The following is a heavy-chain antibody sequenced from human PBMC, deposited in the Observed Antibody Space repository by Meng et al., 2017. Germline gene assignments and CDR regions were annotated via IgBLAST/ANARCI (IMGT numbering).Heavy chain of an antibody. Sequence: GESLKISCAASGFTFSDYYMSWIRQAPGKGLEWVSYISSSGSTVYYADSVKGRFTISRDNAKNSLYLQMNSLRAEDTAVYYCAKTGRDGYNYKLGAYWGQGTLVTVSS. J-gene: IGHJ4*02. CDR1: GFTFSDYY. D-gene: IGHD5-24*01. CDR3: AKTGRDGYNYKLGAY. CDR2: ISSSGSTV. V-gene: IGHV3-11*04.